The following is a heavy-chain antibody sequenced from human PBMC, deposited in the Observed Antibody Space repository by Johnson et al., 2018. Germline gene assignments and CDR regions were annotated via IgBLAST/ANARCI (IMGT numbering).Heavy chain of an antibody. Sequence: VQLVQSGGGVVRPGGSLRLSCAASGFTFDDYGMSWVRQAPGKGLEWVSGINWNGGSTGYADSVKGRFTISRDNAKNSLYLQMNSLRAEDTAVYYCARGPHMVPHYSYYYMDVWGKGTTVTVSS. CDR1: GFTFDDYG. CDR2: INWNGGST. V-gene: IGHV3-20*04. CDR3: ARGPHMVPHYSYYYMDV. J-gene: IGHJ6*03. D-gene: IGHD3-10*01.